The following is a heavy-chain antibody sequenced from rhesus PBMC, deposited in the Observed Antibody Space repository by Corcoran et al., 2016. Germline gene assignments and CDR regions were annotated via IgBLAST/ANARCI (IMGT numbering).Heavy chain of an antibody. CDR3: ARAHYYNFWSGYYTGYFDY. D-gene: IGHD3-3*01. CDR2: IYWDDDK. CDR1: GLFLRTSGMG. Sequence: QVTLKESGPALVKPTQTLTLTCTFSGLFLRTSGMGVGWLRQPPGKTLVGLANIYWDDDKRYSTSLKSRLTISKDTSKNQVVLTMTSMDPVDTATYYCARAHYYNFWSGYYTGYFDYWGQGVLVTVSS. V-gene: IGHV2-1*01. J-gene: IGHJ4*01.